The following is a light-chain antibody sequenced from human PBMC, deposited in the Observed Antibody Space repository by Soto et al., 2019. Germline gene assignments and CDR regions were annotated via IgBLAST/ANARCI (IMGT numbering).Light chain of an antibody. V-gene: IGLV1-44*01. CDR3: AAWDDSLNGVV. J-gene: IGLJ2*01. CDR1: SSNIGSNT. Sequence: QSVLTQPPSASGTPGQRVTISCSGSSSNIGSNTVNWYHQLPGTAPKLLIYSNNQRPSGVPDRFSASKSGTSASLAISGLQSEDEADYYCAAWDDSLNGVVFGGGTKLTVL. CDR2: SNN.